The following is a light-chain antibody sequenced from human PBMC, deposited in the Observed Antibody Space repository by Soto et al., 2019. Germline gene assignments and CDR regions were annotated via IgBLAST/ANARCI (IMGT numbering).Light chain of an antibody. J-gene: IGKJ3*01. CDR2: GAS. CDR3: QQYHSYPLT. V-gene: IGKV1-8*01. Sequence: AIRTTQSPSSFSASTGDGVTITCRASQGISTYLAWYQQKPGKAPKLLIYGASTLQSGVPSRFSGSGSGTDFTLTINCLQSEDFATYYCQQYHSYPLTFGPGTKVDI. CDR1: QGISTY.